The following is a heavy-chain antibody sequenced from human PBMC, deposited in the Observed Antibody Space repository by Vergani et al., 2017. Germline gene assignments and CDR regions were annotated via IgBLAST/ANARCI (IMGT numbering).Heavy chain of an antibody. CDR2: IRKTGDST. CDR1: GFTFSSHA. Sequence: EVQLLQSEGAVVQPGGSLRLSCVASGFTFSSHAMSWVRQGHGQGLEWVSSIRKTGDSTHYVDSVKGRFTISRDNSKNTLYLQMNSLRVEDTAVYYCGRGSNNYNWGQGTLLTVS. CDR3: GRGSNNYN. J-gene: IGHJ4*02. D-gene: IGHD5-24*01. V-gene: IGHV3-23*01.